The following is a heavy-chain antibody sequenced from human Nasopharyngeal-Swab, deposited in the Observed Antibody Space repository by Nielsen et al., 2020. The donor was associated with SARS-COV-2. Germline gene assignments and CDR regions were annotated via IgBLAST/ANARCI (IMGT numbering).Heavy chain of an antibody. CDR2: INDYEDRL. CDR3: AREEMLTTSLFPRRDAFDL. V-gene: IGHV3-64*04. J-gene: IGHJ3*01. D-gene: IGHD4/OR15-4a*01. CDR1: GFTFSLYA. Sequence: GESLKISCSASGFTFSLYAMHWVRQAPGKGLEYVSTINDYEDRLYYADSVRGRFTISRDNAKNTLYLQMNSLRVEDTAVYYCAREEMLTTSLFPRRDAFDLWGQGTMVTVSS.